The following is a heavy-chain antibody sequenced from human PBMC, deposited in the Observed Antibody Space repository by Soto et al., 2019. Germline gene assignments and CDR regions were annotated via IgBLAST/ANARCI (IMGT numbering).Heavy chain of an antibody. D-gene: IGHD2-8*02. Sequence: EVQLVESGGGLVKPGGSLRLSCAASGFTFSSYNMNWVRQAPGKGLEWVSSISSGSSNIYYGDSVKGRFTISRDNAKNSLYLQMNSLRAEDTAVYYCAREISQHSSYWSRVVRYYYYMDVWGKGTTVTVSS. CDR3: AREISQHSSYWSRVVRYYYYMDV. CDR2: ISSGSSNI. CDR1: GFTFSSYN. J-gene: IGHJ6*03. V-gene: IGHV3-21*04.